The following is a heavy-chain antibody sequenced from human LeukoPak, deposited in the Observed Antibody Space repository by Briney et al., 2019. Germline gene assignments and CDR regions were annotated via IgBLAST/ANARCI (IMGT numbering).Heavy chain of an antibody. CDR1: GGSISSYY. CDR2: ISYSGNT. Sequence: SETLSLTCTVSGGSISSYYWSWIRQPPGKGLEWIGYISYSGNTNYNPSLKSRVTISVDTSKNQFSLELSSVTAADTAVYYCARQGGYIAPLALWGQGTLVTVSS. V-gene: IGHV4-59*08. J-gene: IGHJ4*02. D-gene: IGHD6-13*01. CDR3: ARQGGYIAPLAL.